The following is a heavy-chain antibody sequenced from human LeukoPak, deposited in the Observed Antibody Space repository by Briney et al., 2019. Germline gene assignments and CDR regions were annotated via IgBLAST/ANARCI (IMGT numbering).Heavy chain of an antibody. Sequence: ASVKVSCKASGYTFTGYYMHWVRQAPGQGLEWMGWINPNSGGTNYAQKFQGRVTMTRDTSISTAYMELSRLRSDDTAVYYCARTLRGYYYDSSGYYYWFDPWGQGTLVTVSS. CDR3: ARTLRGYYYDSSGYYYWFDP. J-gene: IGHJ5*02. D-gene: IGHD3-22*01. CDR2: INPNSGGT. V-gene: IGHV1-2*02. CDR1: GYTFTGYY.